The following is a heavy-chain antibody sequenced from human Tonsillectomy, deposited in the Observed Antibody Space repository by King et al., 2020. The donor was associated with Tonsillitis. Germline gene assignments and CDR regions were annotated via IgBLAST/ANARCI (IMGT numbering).Heavy chain of an antibody. V-gene: IGHV1-2*02. CDR3: ARDRGTWGYYCHY. D-gene: IGHD3-10*01. Sequence: VQLVESGAEVKKPGASVKVSCKASGYTFTGYYMHWVRQAPGQGLEWMGWINPNSGSTTYAQQFQGRVTMTRDTSISTAYMDLSGLTSADTAVYYCARDRGTWGYYCHYWGQGTLVTVSS. J-gene: IGHJ4*02. CDR2: INPNSGST. CDR1: GYTFTGYY.